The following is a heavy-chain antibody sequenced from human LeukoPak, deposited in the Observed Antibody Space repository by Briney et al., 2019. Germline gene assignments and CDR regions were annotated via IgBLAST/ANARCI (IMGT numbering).Heavy chain of an antibody. CDR2: IYSGGST. CDR3: AKGYYYDSSGYYPLAPFDY. J-gene: IGHJ4*02. Sequence: PGGSLRLSCAASGFTVSSNYMSWVRQAPGKGLEWVSVIYSGGSTYYADSVKGRFTIYRDNSKNTLYLQLNSLRAEDTAVYYCAKGYYYDSSGYYPLAPFDYWGQGTLVTVSP. D-gene: IGHD3-22*01. CDR1: GFTVSSNY. V-gene: IGHV3-66*01.